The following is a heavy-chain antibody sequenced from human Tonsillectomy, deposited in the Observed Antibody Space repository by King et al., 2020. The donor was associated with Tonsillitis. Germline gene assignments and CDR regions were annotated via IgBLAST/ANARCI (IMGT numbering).Heavy chain of an antibody. CDR2: VYYSGST. Sequence: QLQESGPGLVKPSETLSLTCTVSGGSISSSSYYWGWIRQPPGKGLEWIGSVYYSGSTYYNPSLKSRVTISADTSKNQFSLKLSSVTAADTAEYYCARGGSLRYFDYWGQGTLVTVSS. CDR3: ARGGSLRYFDY. V-gene: IGHV4-39*01. D-gene: IGHD5/OR15-5a*01. CDR1: GGSISSSSYY. J-gene: IGHJ4*02.